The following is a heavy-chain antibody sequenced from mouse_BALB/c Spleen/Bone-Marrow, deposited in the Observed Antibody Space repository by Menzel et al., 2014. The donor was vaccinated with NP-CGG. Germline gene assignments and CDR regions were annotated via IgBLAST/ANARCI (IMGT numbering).Heavy chain of an antibody. CDR3: TRHYGNYDY. CDR2: IYPKNDDA. Sequence: VQGVESGAELVRPGTSVKMSCKAAGYSFTNFWIGWVKQRPGHGLEWIGDIYPKNDDANYNEKFKGRATLTVDTSSSTAYMQLSGLTSEDSAIYYCTRHYGNYDYWGQGSTLTVSS. D-gene: IGHD2-1*01. J-gene: IGHJ2*01. CDR1: GYSFTNFW. V-gene: IGHV1-63*02.